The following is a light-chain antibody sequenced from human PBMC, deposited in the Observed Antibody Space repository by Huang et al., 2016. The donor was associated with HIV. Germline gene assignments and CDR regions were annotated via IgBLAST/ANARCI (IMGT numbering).Light chain of an antibody. V-gene: IGKV3-20*01. Sequence: EIVLTQSPGTLSLSPGDRATLSCRASQSLTNNYLAWYQQRPGQAPRLLIFGASTTAAGIPDRFSGSGSGTDFTLTIDRLEPEDFAVYFCQQFATSALTFGGGTTVDIK. CDR3: QQFATSALT. J-gene: IGKJ4*01. CDR2: GAS. CDR1: QSLTNNY.